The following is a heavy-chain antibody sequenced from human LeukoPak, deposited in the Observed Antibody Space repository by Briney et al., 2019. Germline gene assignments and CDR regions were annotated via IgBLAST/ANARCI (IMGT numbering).Heavy chain of an antibody. Sequence: PGGSLRLSCAASEFTFNSYGMHWVRQAPGKGLEWVAFIRYDGSNKYYADSVKGRFTISRDNSKHTLYLQMNSLRADDTAVYYCAREGSRRDYFDYWGQGTLVTVSS. CDR3: AREGSRRDYFDY. CDR2: IRYDGSNK. D-gene: IGHD6-13*01. CDR1: EFTFNSYG. V-gene: IGHV3-30*02. J-gene: IGHJ4*02.